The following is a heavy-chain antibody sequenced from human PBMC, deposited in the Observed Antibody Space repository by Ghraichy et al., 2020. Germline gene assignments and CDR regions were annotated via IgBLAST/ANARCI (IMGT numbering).Heavy chain of an antibody. V-gene: IGHV3-48*02. Sequence: GGSLRLSCVASGFPVSSYSMNWVRQSPGKGLEWVSYITSSSRTKSYADSVKGRFTISSDNAQNSLYLQMNSLRDDDTAVYYCARRCRGVRFYYYDGMDVWGQGTTVTISS. CDR3: ARRCRGVRFYYYDGMDV. D-gene: IGHD2-15*01. CDR2: ITSSSRTK. CDR1: GFPVSSYS. J-gene: IGHJ6*01.